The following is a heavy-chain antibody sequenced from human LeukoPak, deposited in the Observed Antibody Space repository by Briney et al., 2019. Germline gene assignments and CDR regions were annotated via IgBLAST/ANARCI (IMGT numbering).Heavy chain of an antibody. CDR2: IVGSGGNT. CDR1: GFTFSDYW. CDR3: AKASGDGYNYDY. D-gene: IGHD5-24*01. J-gene: IGHJ4*02. Sequence: PGGSLRLSCAASGFTFSDYWMVWVRQAPGKGLEWVSAIVGSGGNTYYADSVKGRFTISRDNSKNTLSLQMNSLTAADTAIYYCAKASGDGYNYDYWGQGTPVTVSS. V-gene: IGHV3-23*01.